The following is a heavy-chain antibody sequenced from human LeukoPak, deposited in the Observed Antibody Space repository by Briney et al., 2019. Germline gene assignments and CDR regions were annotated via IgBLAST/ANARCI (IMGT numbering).Heavy chain of an antibody. CDR2: ISYDGRNK. J-gene: IGHJ4*02. V-gene: IGHV3-30*18. D-gene: IGHD3-22*01. Sequence: PGGSLRLSCAASGFTFSSYGMHWVRQAPGKGLEWVAVISYDGRNKYYADSVKGRFTISRDNSKNTLYLQMNSLRAEDTAVYYCAKGYSSGFWWGQGTLVTVSS. CDR3: AKGYSSGFW. CDR1: GFTFSSYG.